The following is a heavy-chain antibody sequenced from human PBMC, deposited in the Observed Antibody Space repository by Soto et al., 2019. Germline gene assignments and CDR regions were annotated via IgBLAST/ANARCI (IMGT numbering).Heavy chain of an antibody. J-gene: IGHJ6*02. CDR3: AARFWEVDYGDYYYYGMDV. D-gene: IGHD4-17*01. CDR1: GGTFSSYA. V-gene: IGHV1-69*01. CDR2: IIPIFGTA. Sequence: KASGGTFSSYAISWVRQAPGQGLEWMGGIIPIFGTANYAQKFQGRVTITADESTSTAYMELSSLRSEDTAVYYCAARFWEVDYGDYYYYGMDVWGQGTTVTVSS.